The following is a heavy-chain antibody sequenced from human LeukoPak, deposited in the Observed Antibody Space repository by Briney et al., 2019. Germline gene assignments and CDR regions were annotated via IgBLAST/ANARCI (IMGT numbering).Heavy chain of an antibody. CDR1: GGSISSGDYY. CDR2: IYYSGST. V-gene: IGHV4-30-4*01. Sequence: SETLSLTCTVSGGSISSGDYYWSWIRQPPGKGLEGIGYIYYSGSTYYNPSLKSRVTISVDTSKNQFSLKLSSVTAADTAVYYCARDGGGSSTTYFDYWGQGTLVTVSS. D-gene: IGHD2-15*01. J-gene: IGHJ4*02. CDR3: ARDGGGSSTTYFDY.